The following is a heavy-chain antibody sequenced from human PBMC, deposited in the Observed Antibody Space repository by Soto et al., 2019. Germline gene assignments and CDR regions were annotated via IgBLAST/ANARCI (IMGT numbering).Heavy chain of an antibody. J-gene: IGHJ4*02. CDR1: GFALSSHW. V-gene: IGHV3-7*01. CDR3: VSPYYSFWHGAPGY. Sequence: GGSLRLSCAASGFALSSHWMSWVRQSPGEVLEWVANIKQDGSEKYYVDSVKGRFTISRDNAKNSVYVQMNSLRANTTAVYHSVSPYYSFWHGAPGYWGQGTLVTVSS. CDR2: IKQDGSEK. D-gene: IGHD3-3*01.